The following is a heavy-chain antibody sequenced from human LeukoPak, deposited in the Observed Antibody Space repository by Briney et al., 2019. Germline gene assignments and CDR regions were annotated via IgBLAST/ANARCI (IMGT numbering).Heavy chain of an antibody. CDR3: ARNPGSSTS. J-gene: IGHJ4*02. Sequence: GRSLRLSCAGSGFTFSTYGMHWVRQAPGKGLEWAAFIWYDGSNKYYADSVKGRFTISRDNSKNTLYLQMNSLRADDTAVYYCARNPGSSTSWGQGTLVTVSS. V-gene: IGHV3-33*01. D-gene: IGHD2-2*01. CDR1: GFTFSTYG. CDR2: IWYDGSNK.